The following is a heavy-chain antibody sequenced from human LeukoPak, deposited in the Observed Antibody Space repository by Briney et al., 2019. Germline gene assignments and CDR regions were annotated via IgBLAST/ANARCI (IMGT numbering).Heavy chain of an antibody. D-gene: IGHD3-22*01. CDR3: AREAYYDSSGYYDAFDI. Sequence: SVKVSCKASGGTFSSYAISWVRQAPGQGLEXXXXXXXXFGIANYAQKFQGRVTITADKSTSTAYMELSSLRSEDTAVYYCAREAYYDSSGYYDAFDIWGQGTMVTVSS. CDR2: XXXXFGIA. V-gene: IGHV1-69*10. J-gene: IGHJ3*02. CDR1: GGTFSSYA.